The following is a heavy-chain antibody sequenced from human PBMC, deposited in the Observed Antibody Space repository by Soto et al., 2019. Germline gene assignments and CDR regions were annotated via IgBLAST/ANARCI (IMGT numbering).Heavy chain of an antibody. V-gene: IGHV3-7*04. D-gene: IGHD3-16*01. CDR1: GFSFSSYW. J-gene: IGHJ4*02. CDR2: IQQDGNEK. Sequence: EVQLVESGGGLVQPGGSLRLSCAASGFSFSSYWMSWVRQAPGKGLEWVANIQQDGNEKYYVDSVKGRFTTSRDNAKKSLYLQMKSLRAEDTAVYYCARGGYYFDYWGQGNLVTVSS. CDR3: ARGGYYFDY.